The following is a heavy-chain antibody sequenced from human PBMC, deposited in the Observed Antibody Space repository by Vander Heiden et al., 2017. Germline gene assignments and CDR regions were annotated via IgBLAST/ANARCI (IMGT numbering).Heavy chain of an antibody. J-gene: IGHJ4*02. D-gene: IGHD3-10*01. V-gene: IGHV1-18*01. CDR2: ISAYNGNT. CDR3: ARDTPKEFTTRVYYFDY. CDR1: VYTFTIYG. Sequence: AQVQNPCSSVNLSCTASVYTFTIYGTSGVRQAAVQGIEWMGWISAYNGNTNYAQKLQGRVTMTTDKSTSTAYMELRSLGYDDTAVYYCARDTPKEFTTRVYYFDYWGQGTLVTVSS.